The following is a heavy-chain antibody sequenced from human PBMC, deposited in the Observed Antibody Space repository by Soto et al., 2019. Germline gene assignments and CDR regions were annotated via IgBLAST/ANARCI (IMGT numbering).Heavy chain of an antibody. CDR3: ARASDDSSGYYYDLYYFDY. Sequence: ASVKVSCKASGYTFTSYGISWVRQAPGQGPEWMGWISAYNGNTNYAQKLQGRVTMTTDTSTSTAYMELRSLRSDDTAVYYCARASDDSSGYYYDLYYFDYWGQGTLVTVSS. CDR2: ISAYNGNT. CDR1: GYTFTSYG. J-gene: IGHJ4*02. V-gene: IGHV1-18*01. D-gene: IGHD3-22*01.